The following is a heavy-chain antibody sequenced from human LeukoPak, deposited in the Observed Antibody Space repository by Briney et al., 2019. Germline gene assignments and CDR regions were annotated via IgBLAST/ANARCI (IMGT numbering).Heavy chain of an antibody. D-gene: IGHD4-23*01. J-gene: IGHJ3*02. CDR1: GFTFSSYG. Sequence: GGSLRLSCAASGFTFSSYGMHWVRQAPGKGLEWVAVISYDGSNKYYADSVKGRFTISRDNSKNTLYLQMNSLRAEDTAVYYCAKIDYGGNSAAFDIWGQGTMVTVSS. CDR3: AKIDYGGNSAAFDI. CDR2: ISYDGSNK. V-gene: IGHV3-30*18.